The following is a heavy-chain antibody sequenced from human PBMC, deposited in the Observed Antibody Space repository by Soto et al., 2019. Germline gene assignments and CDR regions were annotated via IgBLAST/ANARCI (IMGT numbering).Heavy chain of an antibody. D-gene: IGHD3-10*01. Sequence: PGESLKISCAASGFTFSSYAMSWVRQAPGKGLEWVSAISGSGGSTYYADSVKGRFTISRDNSKNTLYLQMNSLRAEDTAVYYCAKVMGSGSYYFYYYYGMDVWGQGTTVTVSS. CDR2: ISGSGGST. CDR1: GFTFSSYA. J-gene: IGHJ6*02. CDR3: AKVMGSGSYYFYYYYGMDV. V-gene: IGHV3-23*01.